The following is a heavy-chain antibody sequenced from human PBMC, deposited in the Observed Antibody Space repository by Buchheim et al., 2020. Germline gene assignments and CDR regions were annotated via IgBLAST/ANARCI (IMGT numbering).Heavy chain of an antibody. Sequence: QVHLVQSGAEVKKPGASVRFSCKASGNTFSSHHVHWVRQAPGQGLEWLGIMDPGGGSTINAQNFQGRVTMTRDTSTSTVYMELSSLTSDDTAVYFCARGADSATFYPPDYWGQGTL. CDR3: ARGADSATFYPPDY. V-gene: IGHV1-46*03. CDR2: MDPGGGST. D-gene: IGHD1-26*01. CDR1: GNTFSSHH. J-gene: IGHJ4*02.